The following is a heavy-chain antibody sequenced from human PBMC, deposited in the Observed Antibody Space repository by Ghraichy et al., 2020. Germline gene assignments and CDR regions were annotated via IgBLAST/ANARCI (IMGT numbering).Heavy chain of an antibody. V-gene: IGHV3-7*03. CDR2: IDQDGSEK. J-gene: IGHJ4*02. D-gene: IGHD6-19*01. CDR3: AAGSGWLSDS. Sequence: GGSLRLSCAASEFTPTTFWMNWVRQAPGKGLEWVAIIDQDGSEKVYVDSVRGRFTISRDNAKKSLYLQMNSLRDEDTAIYFCAAGSGWLSDSWCRGTLVTVSS. CDR1: EFTPTTFW.